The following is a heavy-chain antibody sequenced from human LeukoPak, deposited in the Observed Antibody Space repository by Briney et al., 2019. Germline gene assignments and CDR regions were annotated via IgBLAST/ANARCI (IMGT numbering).Heavy chain of an antibody. CDR1: GFTFSSYA. Sequence: PGGSLRLSCAGSGFTFSSYAMNCVRQAPGKGLEWVSGISGSGGSTYYADSVKGRFSISRDDSKNTVYLQMNSLRAEDTAVYYCAKSPDVAGTGRFDYWGQGTLVTVSS. D-gene: IGHD6-19*01. CDR2: ISGSGGST. CDR3: AKSPDVAGTGRFDY. J-gene: IGHJ4*02. V-gene: IGHV3-23*01.